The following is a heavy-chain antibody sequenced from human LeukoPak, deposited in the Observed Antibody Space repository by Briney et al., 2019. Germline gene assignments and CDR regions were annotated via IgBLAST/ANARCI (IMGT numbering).Heavy chain of an antibody. D-gene: IGHD2-15*01. V-gene: IGHV1-69*13. J-gene: IGHJ4*02. CDR3: ARGYCSGGSCFDHFDY. CDR1: GGTFSSYA. Sequence: SVKVSCKASGGTFSSYAISWVRQAPGQGLEWMGGIIPIFGTANYAQKFQGRVTITADESTSTAYMELSSLRSEDTAVYYCARGYCSGGSCFDHFDYWGQGTLVTVSS. CDR2: IIPIFGTA.